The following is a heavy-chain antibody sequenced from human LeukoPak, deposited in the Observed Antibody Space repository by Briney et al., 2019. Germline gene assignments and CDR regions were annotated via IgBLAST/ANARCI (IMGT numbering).Heavy chain of an antibody. CDR2: ISAYNGNT. CDR1: GYTFPSYG. J-gene: IGHJ6*02. V-gene: IGHV1-18*01. Sequence: ASVKVSCKASGYTFPSYGISWVRQAPGQGLEWMGWISAYNGNTNYAQKLQGRVTMTTDTSTSTAYMELRSLRSDDTAVYYCARDRGAYSYGTYGMDVWGQGTTVTVSS. CDR3: ARDRGAYSYGTYGMDV. D-gene: IGHD5-18*01.